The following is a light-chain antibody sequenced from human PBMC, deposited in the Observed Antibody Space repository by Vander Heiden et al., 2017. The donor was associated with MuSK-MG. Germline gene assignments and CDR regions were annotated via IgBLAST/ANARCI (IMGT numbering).Light chain of an antibody. J-gene: IGKJ2*01. V-gene: IGKV1-39*01. Sequence: DIQMTQSPSSLSASVGDRVTITCRASQSISSYLNWYQQKPGKAPKLLIYAASSLQSGVPSRFSRSGSGTDFTLTISRLQPEDFATYYCQQSDTTPHTFGQGTKLEIK. CDR1: QSISSY. CDR2: AAS. CDR3: QQSDTTPHT.